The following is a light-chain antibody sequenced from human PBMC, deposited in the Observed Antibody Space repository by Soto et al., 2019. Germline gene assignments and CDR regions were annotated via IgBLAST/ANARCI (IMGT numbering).Light chain of an antibody. CDR2: KVS. V-gene: IGKV2-30*01. J-gene: IGKJ4*01. CDR3: MQNSHWPPT. CDR1: QSLVYSDGNTY. Sequence: DVVMTQSPLSLPVTLGQPASISCRSSQSLVYSDGNTYLSWYQQRPGQSPRRLLYKVSNRDSGVPDRFTGSGSGTDFTLKISRVEAEDVGVYFCMQNSHWPPTFGGGTKVEIK.